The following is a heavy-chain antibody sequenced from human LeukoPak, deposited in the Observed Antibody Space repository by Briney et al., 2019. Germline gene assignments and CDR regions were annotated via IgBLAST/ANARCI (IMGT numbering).Heavy chain of an antibody. Sequence: SETLSLTCTVSGGSISSYYWSWIRQPPGKGLEWIGYIYYSGSTNYNPSLKSRVTISVDTSKNQFSLKLSSVTAADTAVYYCARARGSYGSGSRYFDYWGQGTLVTVSS. J-gene: IGHJ4*02. CDR3: ARARGSYGSGSRYFDY. CDR1: GGSISSYY. D-gene: IGHD3-10*01. V-gene: IGHV4-59*01. CDR2: IYYSGST.